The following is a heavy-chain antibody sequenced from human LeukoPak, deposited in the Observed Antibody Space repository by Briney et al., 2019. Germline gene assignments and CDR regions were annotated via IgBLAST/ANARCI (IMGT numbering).Heavy chain of an antibody. CDR1: GGSISSYY. CDR3: ARAGARDTPDAFDI. V-gene: IGHV4-59*12. CDR2: IYYSGST. D-gene: IGHD1-26*01. J-gene: IGHJ3*02. Sequence: SETLSLTCTVSGGSISSYYWSWIWQPPGKGLEWIGYIYYSGSTNYNPSLKSRVTISVDRSKNQFSLKLSSVTAADTAVYYCARAGARDTPDAFDIWGQGTMVTVSS.